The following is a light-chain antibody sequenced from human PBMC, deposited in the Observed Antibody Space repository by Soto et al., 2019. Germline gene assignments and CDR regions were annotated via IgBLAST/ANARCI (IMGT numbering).Light chain of an antibody. CDR1: QVITNY. CDR3: QKYNGAPLT. J-gene: IGKJ4*01. CDR2: AAS. V-gene: IGKV1-27*01. Sequence: DIQMTQSPSSLSASVGDRVTITCRASQVITNYLAWYQQKPGQVPKLLIYAASKLQSGVPSRFSVSGFGTDFTRTITSLQAEDVATYYCQKYNGAPLTFGGGTKVEIK.